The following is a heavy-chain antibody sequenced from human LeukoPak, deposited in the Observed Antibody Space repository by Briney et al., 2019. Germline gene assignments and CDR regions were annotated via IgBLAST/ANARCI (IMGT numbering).Heavy chain of an antibody. CDR2: INPNSGGT. Sequence: ASVKVSCKASGYTFTGYYMHWVRQAPGQGLEWMGWINPNSGGTNYAQKFQGRVTMTRDTSISTAHMELSRLRSDDTAVYYCARDRVGATPFDYWGQGTLVTVSS. J-gene: IGHJ4*02. V-gene: IGHV1-2*02. CDR1: GYTFTGYY. D-gene: IGHD1-26*01. CDR3: ARDRVGATPFDY.